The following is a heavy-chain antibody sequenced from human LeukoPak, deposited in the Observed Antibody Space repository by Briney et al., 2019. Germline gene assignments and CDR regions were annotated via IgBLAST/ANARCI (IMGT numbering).Heavy chain of an antibody. J-gene: IGHJ4*02. D-gene: IGHD5-24*01. CDR2: ISGSGSTT. V-gene: IGHV3-23*01. CDR3: AKGGPQFFDY. CDR1: GFTFSNYA. Sequence: PGGSLRLSCVASGFTFSNYAMTWVRQAPGKGLEWVSTISGSGSTTNYADSVKGRFTISRDSSKSTLYLQMNSLRAEDTAVYFCAKGGPQFFDYWGQGSLVTVSS.